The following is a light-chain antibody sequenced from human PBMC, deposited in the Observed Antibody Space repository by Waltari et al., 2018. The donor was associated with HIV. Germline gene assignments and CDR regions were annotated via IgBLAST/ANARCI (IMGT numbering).Light chain of an antibody. CDR1: SSNIGSNY. CDR3: AAWGESLTSFV. CDR2: RNN. V-gene: IGLV1-47*01. Sequence: QSVLTQPPSASETPGQRVTISCSGSSSNIGSNYVSWYQHLPGTAPKLLIYRNNQRPSGVPDRFSGSKSGTSASLAISGLRSEDEADYYCAAWGESLTSFVFGTGTKVTVL. J-gene: IGLJ1*01.